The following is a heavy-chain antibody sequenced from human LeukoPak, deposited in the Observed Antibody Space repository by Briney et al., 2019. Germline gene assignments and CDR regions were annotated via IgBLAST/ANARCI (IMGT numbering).Heavy chain of an antibody. Sequence: GGSLRLSCAASGFTFNNYAMHWVRQAPGKVLEWVAVISYDGSNKYYTDSVKGRFTISRDNSKNTLYLQMNSLRSEDTAVYFCARDSGFSGTQRGEYWGHGTLVTVSS. CDR1: GFTFNNYA. V-gene: IGHV3-30*04. J-gene: IGHJ4*01. D-gene: IGHD3/OR15-3a*01. CDR2: ISYDGSNK. CDR3: ARDSGFSGTQRGEY.